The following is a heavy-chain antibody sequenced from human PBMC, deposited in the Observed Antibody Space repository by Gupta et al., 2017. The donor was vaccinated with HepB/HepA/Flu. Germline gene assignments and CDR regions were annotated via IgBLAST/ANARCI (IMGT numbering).Heavy chain of an antibody. D-gene: IGHD1-7*01. V-gene: IGHV1-2*02. CDR2: INPNSGGT. J-gene: IGHJ4*02. Sequence: QVQLVQSGAEVKKPGASVKVSCKAAGYTFTGYFWHWVRQAPGQGLEWMGWINPNSGGTNYAQKFQGRVTMTRDTSISTAYMELSRLRSDDTAVYYCARELTGTTAGPADYWGQGTLVTVSS. CDR1: GYTFTGYF. CDR3: ARELTGTTAGPADY.